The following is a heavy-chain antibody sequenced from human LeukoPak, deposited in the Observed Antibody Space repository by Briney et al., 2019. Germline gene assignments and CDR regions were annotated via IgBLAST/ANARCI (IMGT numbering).Heavy chain of an antibody. CDR1: GDSVSNNRYY. Sequence: SETLSLTCTVSGDSVSNNRYYWGWIRQAPGKGLEWIGTIYSGGLAYDNPSLKSRVTISIDTSKNQFSLRLSSVTATDTAVYYCARASMYSSSSGVVYWGQGTLVTVSS. CDR2: IYSGGLA. V-gene: IGHV4-39*07. D-gene: IGHD6-6*01. J-gene: IGHJ4*02. CDR3: ARASMYSSSSGVVY.